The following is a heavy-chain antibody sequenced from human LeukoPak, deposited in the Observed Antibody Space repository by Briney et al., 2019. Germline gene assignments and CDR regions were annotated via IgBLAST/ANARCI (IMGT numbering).Heavy chain of an antibody. CDR3: ARGSGSYYLYYYYYYMDV. J-gene: IGHJ6*03. CDR2: IYYSGST. CDR1: GGSISSGSYY. V-gene: IGHV4-39*07. D-gene: IGHD1-26*01. Sequence: PSETLSLTCTVSGGSISSGSYYWGWIRQPPGKGLEWIGSIYYSGSTYYNPSLKSRVTISVDTSKNQFSLKLSSVTAADTAVYYCARGSGSYYLYYYYYYMDVWGKGTTVTVSS.